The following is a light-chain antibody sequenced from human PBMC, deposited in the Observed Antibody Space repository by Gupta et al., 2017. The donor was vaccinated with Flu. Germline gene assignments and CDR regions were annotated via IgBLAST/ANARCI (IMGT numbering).Light chain of an antibody. J-gene: IGKJ1*01. CDR2: KAS. CDR3: QQYRSSPWT. Sequence: PSTLSASVGDRVTITCRASQTIDSWLAWYQKKPGRPPKSLIYKASSLETGVPSRFSGSGSGTEFSLTISSLQPDDFATYYCQQYRSSPWTFGQGTKVEIK. V-gene: IGKV1-5*03. CDR1: QTIDSW.